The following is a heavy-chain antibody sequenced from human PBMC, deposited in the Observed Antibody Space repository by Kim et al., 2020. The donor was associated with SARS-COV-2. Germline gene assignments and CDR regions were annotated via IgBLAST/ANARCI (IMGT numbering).Heavy chain of an antibody. V-gene: IGHV4-34*01. Sequence: SETLSLTCAVYGGSFSGYYWSWIRQPPGKGLEWIGEINHSGSTNYNPSLKSRVTISVDTSKNQFSLKLSSVTAADTAVYYCARVGGRFVVLQLWFDPWGQGTLVTVSS. CDR2: INHSGST. CDR3: ARVGGRFVVLQLWFDP. J-gene: IGHJ5*02. D-gene: IGHD5-18*01. CDR1: GGSFSGYY.